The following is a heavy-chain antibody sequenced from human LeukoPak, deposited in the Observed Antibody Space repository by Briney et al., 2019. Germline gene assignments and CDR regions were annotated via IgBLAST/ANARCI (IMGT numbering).Heavy chain of an antibody. CDR2: ISGSGGST. D-gene: IGHD4-17*01. J-gene: IGHJ4*02. V-gene: IGHV3-23*01. CDR3: AKSGDQVTVTKVDY. CDR1: GFAFKGYG. Sequence: PGGSLRLSSAAPGFAFKGYGVDLVGQATGKGLKWVSGISGSGGSTFYADSVKGRFTISRDNSKNTLYLEMNSLRAEDTALFYCAKSGDQVTVTKVDYWGQGTLVTVSS.